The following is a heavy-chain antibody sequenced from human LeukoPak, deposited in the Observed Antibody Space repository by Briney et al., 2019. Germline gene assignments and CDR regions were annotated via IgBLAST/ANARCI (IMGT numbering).Heavy chain of an antibody. CDR3: ARGPPHYDFWSGYSFFHFLGYDY. V-gene: IGHV1-8*01. D-gene: IGHD3-3*01. CDR2: MNPNSGNT. J-gene: IGHJ4*02. CDR1: GYTFTSYD. Sequence: ASVSVSCKASGYTFTSYDINWVRQPTGQGLEWMGWMNPNSGNTGYAQKFQGRVTMTRNTSISTAYMELSSLRSEDTAVYYCARGPPHYDFWSGYSFFHFLGYDYWGQGTLVTVSS.